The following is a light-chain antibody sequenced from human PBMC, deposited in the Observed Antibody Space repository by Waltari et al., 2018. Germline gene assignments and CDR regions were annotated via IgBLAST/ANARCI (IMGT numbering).Light chain of an antibody. CDR1: SGSSNN. Sequence: NFILTQHHSVSESPGKTVTISCTRNSGSSNNGHWYQQRPGSAPTTLIYEDNQRPSGVPERFSGSINRSSKFASLTISGLKTEDEADYYCQSYDSSSWVFGGGTRLTVL. CDR2: EDN. CDR3: QSYDSSSWV. J-gene: IGLJ3*02. V-gene: IGLV6-57*03.